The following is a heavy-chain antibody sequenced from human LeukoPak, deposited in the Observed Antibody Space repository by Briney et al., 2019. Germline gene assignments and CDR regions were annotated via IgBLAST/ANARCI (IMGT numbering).Heavy chain of an antibody. CDR2: ISYDGSNK. Sequence: GGSLRLSCAASGFTFSSYAMHWVRQAPGKGLEWVAVISYDGSNKYYADSVKGRFTISTDNSKNTLYLQMNSLRAEDTAVYYCARDLGYWGQGTLVTVSS. D-gene: IGHD7-27*01. V-gene: IGHV3-30*01. J-gene: IGHJ4*02. CDR3: ARDLGY. CDR1: GFTFSSYA.